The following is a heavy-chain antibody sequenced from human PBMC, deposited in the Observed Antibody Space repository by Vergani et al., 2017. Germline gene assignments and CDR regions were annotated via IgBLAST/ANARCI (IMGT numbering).Heavy chain of an antibody. CDR1: GFTFTNFA. CDR2: ISGNGDTA. D-gene: IGHD2-2*01. Sequence: EVQLVESGGGLVQPGGSLRLSCAASGFTFTNFAMTWVRQAPGKGLQYVSVISGNGDTAYYADSVKDRFTISRDNARNTVYLQMGGLSPDDMGVYYCARIRAYHHGNNWYLDLWGRGTQVTVSS. CDR3: ARIRAYHHGNNWYLDL. V-gene: IGHV3-64*07. J-gene: IGHJ2*01.